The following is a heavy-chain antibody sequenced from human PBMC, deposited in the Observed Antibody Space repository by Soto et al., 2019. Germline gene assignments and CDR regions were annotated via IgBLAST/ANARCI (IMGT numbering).Heavy chain of an antibody. Sequence: QVQLVESGGGLVKPGGSLRLSCAASGFTFSDYYMSWIRQAPGKGLEWVSYISSSGSTIYYADSVKGRFTISRDNAKISLYLPMTRLRVEDTVVYYYERGALGITMFRAVSFDYWCQGTVVTVSS. CDR3: ERGALGITMFRAVSFDY. V-gene: IGHV3-11*01. D-gene: IGHD3-10*01. J-gene: IGHJ4*02. CDR2: ISSSGSTI. CDR1: GFTFSDYY.